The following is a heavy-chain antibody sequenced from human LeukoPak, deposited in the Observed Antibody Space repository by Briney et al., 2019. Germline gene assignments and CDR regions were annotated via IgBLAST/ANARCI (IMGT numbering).Heavy chain of an antibody. CDR2: ISYDGSNK. V-gene: IGHV3-30*18. CDR1: GFTFSSYG. J-gene: IGHJ4*02. CDR3: AKDRGDYYYDSSGYPLDY. Sequence: GGSLRLSCAASGFTFSSYGMHWVRQAPGKGLEWVAVISYDGSNKYYADSVKGRFTISRDNSKNTLYLQMNSLRAEDTAVYYCAKDRGDYYYDSSGYPLDYWGQGTLVTVSS. D-gene: IGHD3-22*01.